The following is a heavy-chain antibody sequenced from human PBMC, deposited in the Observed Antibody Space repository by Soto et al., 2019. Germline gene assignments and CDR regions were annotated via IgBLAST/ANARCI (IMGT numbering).Heavy chain of an antibody. CDR3: ARGILHSSSWYGLDY. D-gene: IGHD6-13*01. V-gene: IGHV4-34*01. Sequence: SETLSLTCAVYGGSFSGYYWSWIRQPPGKGLEWIGEINHSGSTNYNPSPKSRVTISVDTSRNQFSLKLSSVTAADTAVYYCARGILHSSSWYGLDYWGQGTLVTVS. J-gene: IGHJ4*02. CDR2: INHSGST. CDR1: GGSFSGYY.